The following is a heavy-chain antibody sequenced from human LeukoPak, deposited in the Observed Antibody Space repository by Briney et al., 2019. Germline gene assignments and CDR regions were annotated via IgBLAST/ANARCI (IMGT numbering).Heavy chain of an antibody. Sequence: GGSLRLSCAASGFTFSSYAMHWVRQAPGQRLEWMGWINAGNGNTKYSQKFQGRVTITRDTSASTAYMELSSLRSEDTAVYYCARQIAVAHAFDIWGQGTMVTVSS. CDR3: ARQIAVAHAFDI. CDR2: INAGNGNT. CDR1: GFTFSSYA. D-gene: IGHD6-19*01. V-gene: IGHV1-3*01. J-gene: IGHJ3*02.